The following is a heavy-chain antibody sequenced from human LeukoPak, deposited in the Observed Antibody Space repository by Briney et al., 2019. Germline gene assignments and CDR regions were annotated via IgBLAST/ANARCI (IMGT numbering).Heavy chain of an antibody. D-gene: IGHD3-22*01. CDR2: ISYDGSNK. V-gene: IGHV3-30-3*01. CDR1: GFTFSSYA. CDR3: ARGTRAYDSTPDWFDP. Sequence: PGGSLRLSCAASGFTFSSYAMHWVRQAPGKGLEWVAVISYDGSNKYYADSVKGRFTISRDNSKNTLYLQMNSLRAEDTAVYYCARGTRAYDSTPDWFDPWGQGTLVTVSS. J-gene: IGHJ5*02.